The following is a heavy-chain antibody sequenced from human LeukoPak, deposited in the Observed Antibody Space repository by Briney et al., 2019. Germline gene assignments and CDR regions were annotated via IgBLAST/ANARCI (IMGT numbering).Heavy chain of an antibody. J-gene: IGHJ4*02. CDR3: ARLGDSSSSNYFDY. V-gene: IGHV4-59*01. Sequence: SETLSLTCTVSGGSISSYYWTWIRQPPGKGLEWIGYIYYSGSTNYNPSLKSRVTTSVDTSKNQFSLRLSSVTAADTAVYYCARLGDSSSSNYFDYWGQGTLVTVSS. CDR2: IYYSGST. CDR1: GGSISSYY. D-gene: IGHD6-13*01.